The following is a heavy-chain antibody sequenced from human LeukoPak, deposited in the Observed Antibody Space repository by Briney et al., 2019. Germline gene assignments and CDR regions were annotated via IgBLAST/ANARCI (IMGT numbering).Heavy chain of an antibody. CDR1: GFTFSNAW. V-gene: IGHV3-15*01. CDR3: TTDPPQLWLIY. Sequence: GGPLRLSCAASGFTFSNAWMSWVRQARGKGREWVGRIKRKTDGGTTDYAAPVKGRFTISRDDSKNTLYLQMNSLKTEDTAVYYCTTDPPQLWLIYWGQGTLVTVSS. CDR2: IKRKTDGGTT. J-gene: IGHJ4*02. D-gene: IGHD5-18*01.